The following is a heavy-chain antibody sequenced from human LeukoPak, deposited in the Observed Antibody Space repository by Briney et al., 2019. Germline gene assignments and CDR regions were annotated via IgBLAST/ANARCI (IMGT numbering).Heavy chain of an antibody. J-gene: IGHJ4*02. CDR2: ISHDGSNK. CDR3: AKVRSGYYYDY. Sequence: GGSLRLSCAASGFTFSSYGMHWVRQAPGKGLEWVAVISHDGSNKYYADSVRGRFTISRDTSKNKLYLQMNSLRAEDTAVYYCAKVRSGYYYDYWGQGTGVTVSS. CDR1: GFTFSSYG. V-gene: IGHV3-30*18. D-gene: IGHD3-22*01.